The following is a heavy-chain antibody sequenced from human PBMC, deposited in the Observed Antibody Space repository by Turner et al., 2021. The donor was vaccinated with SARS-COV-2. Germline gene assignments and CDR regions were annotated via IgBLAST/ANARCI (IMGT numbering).Heavy chain of an antibody. D-gene: IGHD3-22*01. J-gene: IGHJ5*02. CDR3: ARARGVDYYDSTGQRFDP. CDR2: IIPIFGTA. V-gene: IGHV1-69*01. CDR1: GGTFSSYA. Sequence: QAQLVQSGAEVKKPGSSVKVSCKASGGTFSSYAISWVRQAPGQGLEWMGGIIPIFGTANYAQKFQGRVTITADESTSTAYMELSSLRSEDTAVYYCARARGVDYYDSTGQRFDPWGQGTLVTVSS.